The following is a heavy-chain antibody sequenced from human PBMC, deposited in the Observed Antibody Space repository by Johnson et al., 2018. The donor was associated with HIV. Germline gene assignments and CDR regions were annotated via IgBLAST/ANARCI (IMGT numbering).Heavy chain of an antibody. CDR3: ARERSLVRGVMPGAFDI. D-gene: IGHD3-10*01. CDR2: INWNGGNT. V-gene: IGHV3-20*04. Sequence: MLLVESGGGVVRPGGSPRLSCAPSGFTFDDYGMSWVRQAPGKGLEWVSGINWNGGNTSYADSVKGRFTISRDNAKNSLYLQMNSLRAEDTALYYCARERSLVRGVMPGAFDIWGQGTMVTVSS. J-gene: IGHJ3*02. CDR1: GFTFDDYG.